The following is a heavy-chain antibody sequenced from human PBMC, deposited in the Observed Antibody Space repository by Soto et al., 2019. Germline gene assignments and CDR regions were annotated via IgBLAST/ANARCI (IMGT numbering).Heavy chain of an antibody. Sequence: ASVKVSCKASGYPFTSHAMQCVRQAPGQSLEWMGWINTGNGNTKYSQKFQGRVTITRDTSASTAYMELSSLKSEDTAVYYCARWAYCSGDCQFDYWGQGTLVTVSS. V-gene: IGHV1-3*04. J-gene: IGHJ4*02. D-gene: IGHD2-21*02. CDR1: GYPFTSHA. CDR3: ARWAYCSGDCQFDY. CDR2: INTGNGNT.